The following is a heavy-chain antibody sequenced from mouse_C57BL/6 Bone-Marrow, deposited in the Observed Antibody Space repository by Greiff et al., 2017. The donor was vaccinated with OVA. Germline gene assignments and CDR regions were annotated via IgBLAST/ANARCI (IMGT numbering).Heavy chain of an antibody. CDR3: ARSFYDYDGYYYAMDY. CDR2: IYPGGGYT. Sequence: QVQLQQSGAELVRPGTSVKMSCKASGYTFTNYWIGWAKQRPGHGLEWIGDIYPGGGYTNYNEKFKGKATLTADKSSSTAYMQFSSLTSEDSAIYYCARSFYDYDGYYYAMDYWGQGTSVTVSS. J-gene: IGHJ4*01. CDR1: GYTFTNYW. D-gene: IGHD2-4*01. V-gene: IGHV1-63*01.